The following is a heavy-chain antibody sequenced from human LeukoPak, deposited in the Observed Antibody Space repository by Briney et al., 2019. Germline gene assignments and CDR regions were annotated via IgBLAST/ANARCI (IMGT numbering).Heavy chain of an antibody. J-gene: IGHJ3*02. Sequence: ASVEVSCKASGYTFTSYGISWVRQAPGQGLEWMGWISAYNGNTNYAQKLQGRVTMTTDTSTSTAYMELRSLRSDDTAVYYCARLAVVVAAIGSVTAFDIWGQGTMVTVSS. CDR3: ARLAVVVAAIGSVTAFDI. V-gene: IGHV1-18*01. CDR2: ISAYNGNT. CDR1: GYTFTSYG. D-gene: IGHD2-15*01.